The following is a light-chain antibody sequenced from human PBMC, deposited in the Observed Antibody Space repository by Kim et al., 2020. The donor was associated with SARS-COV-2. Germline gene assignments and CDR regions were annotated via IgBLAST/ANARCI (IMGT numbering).Light chain of an antibody. CDR3: QSYDSSLSGWV. J-gene: IGLJ3*02. CDR2: VNS. CDR1: SANIWAGYD. V-gene: IGLV1-40*01. Sequence: RVTVPWIGSSANIWAGYDVHWYQQLPGTAPKLLIYVNSNRPSGVPDRFSGSKSGTSASLAITGLQAEDEADYYCQSYDSSLSGWVFGGGTQLTVL.